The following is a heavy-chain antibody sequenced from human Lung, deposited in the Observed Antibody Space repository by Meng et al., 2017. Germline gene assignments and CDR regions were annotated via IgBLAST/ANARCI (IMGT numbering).Heavy chain of an antibody. CDR1: GYTFTIYA. CDR2: ISTHNDNT. Sequence: ASVKVSCKASGYTFTIYAITWVRQARGQGLEWMGWISTHNDNTNYAQKFQGRVTMTKDTFTSTAYMELGSLRSDDTAVYYCARVSYGYYVDYFDYWGQGTLVTVSS. CDR3: ARVSYGYYVDYFDY. V-gene: IGHV1-18*01. J-gene: IGHJ4*02. D-gene: IGHD4-17*01.